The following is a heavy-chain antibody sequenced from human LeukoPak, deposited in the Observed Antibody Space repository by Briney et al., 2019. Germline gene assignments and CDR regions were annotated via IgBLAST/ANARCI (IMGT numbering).Heavy chain of an antibody. CDR2: ITSSSSYI. D-gene: IGHD2-15*01. V-gene: IGHV3-21*01. Sequence: GGSLRLSCAASGFTFRSYSMNWVRQAPGGGLEWVSSITSSSSYIYYADSVKGRFTISRDNSKNTLYLQMNSLRAEDTAVYYCARGGSCSGGSCFVHDYWGQGTLVTVSS. J-gene: IGHJ4*02. CDR1: GFTFRSYS. CDR3: ARGGSCSGGSCFVHDY.